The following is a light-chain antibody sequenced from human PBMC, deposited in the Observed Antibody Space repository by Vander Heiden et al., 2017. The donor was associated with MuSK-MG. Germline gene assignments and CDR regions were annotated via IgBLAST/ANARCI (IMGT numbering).Light chain of an antibody. V-gene: IGKV3-15*01. CDR3: QQYNNPPFT. J-gene: IGKJ3*01. CDR2: GAS. Sequence: EIEMTQSPATLSVSPGERATLTCRASQSVSSTLNWYQQKPGKAPRLLIYGASNRETGIPARFSGSGSGTEFTLTISSLQSEDIAAYYCQQYNNPPFTFGPGTKVXIK. CDR1: QSVSST.